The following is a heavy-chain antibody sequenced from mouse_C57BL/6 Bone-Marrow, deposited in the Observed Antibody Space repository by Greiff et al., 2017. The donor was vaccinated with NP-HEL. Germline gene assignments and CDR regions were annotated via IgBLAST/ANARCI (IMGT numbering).Heavy chain of an antibody. CDR1: GFTFSDSG. CDR2: ISSGSSTI. D-gene: IGHD2-1*01. V-gene: IGHV5-17*01. J-gene: IGHJ1*03. CDR3: ARGGNYV. Sequence: EVQLVESGGGLVKPGGSLKLSCAASGFTFSDSGMHWVRQAPEKGLEWVAYISSGSSTIYYADTVKGRFTISRDNAKNTLFLQMTSLRSEDTAMYYGARGGNYVWGTGTTVTVSS.